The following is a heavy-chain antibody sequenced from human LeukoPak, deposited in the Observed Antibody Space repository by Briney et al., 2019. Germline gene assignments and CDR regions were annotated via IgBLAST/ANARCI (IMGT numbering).Heavy chain of an antibody. CDR1: GGSFSGYY. CDR2: INHSGST. Sequence: SETLSLTCAVYGGSFSGYYWSWIRQPPGKGLEWIGEINHSGSTNYNPSLKSRVTISVDTSKNQFSLKLSSVTAADTAVYYCARSRFEGALHWYFDLWGRGTLITVSS. J-gene: IGHJ2*01. V-gene: IGHV4-34*01. CDR3: ARSRFEGALHWYFDL. D-gene: IGHD3-10*01.